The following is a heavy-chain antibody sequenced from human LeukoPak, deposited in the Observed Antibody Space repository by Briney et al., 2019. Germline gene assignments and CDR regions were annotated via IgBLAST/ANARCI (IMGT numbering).Heavy chain of an antibody. CDR3: AKERQLWGSGNVCFHY. J-gene: IGHJ4*02. CDR1: GFTFSRYA. V-gene: IGHV3-23*01. Sequence: GGSLRLSCAASGFTFSRYAMSWVRQAPGKGLEWVSAISGSGGSTYYADSVKGRFTISRDNSKNTLYLQMNSLRAVDTAVYYCAKERQLWGSGNVCFHYCGQGPLVTVSS. D-gene: IGHD3-16*01. CDR2: ISGSGGST.